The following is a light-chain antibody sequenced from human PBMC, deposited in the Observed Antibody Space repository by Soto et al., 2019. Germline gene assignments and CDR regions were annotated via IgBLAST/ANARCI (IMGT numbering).Light chain of an antibody. CDR2: DAS. Sequence: EIVLTQSPTTLSLSPGERATLSCRASQSVSSYFAWYQQKPGQAPRLLIYDASTRAAGIPARFSGSGSGTDFTLTIISLEPADFAVYYCQQRSDWPLTFGGGTKVEIK. CDR3: QQRSDWPLT. V-gene: IGKV3-11*01. CDR1: QSVSSY. J-gene: IGKJ4*01.